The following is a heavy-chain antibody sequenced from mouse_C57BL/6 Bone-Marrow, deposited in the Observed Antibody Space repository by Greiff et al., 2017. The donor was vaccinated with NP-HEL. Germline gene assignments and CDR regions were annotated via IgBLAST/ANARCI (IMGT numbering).Heavy chain of an antibody. CDR3: ARQVYVIFDY. CDR1: GFTFSSYG. J-gene: IGHJ2*01. D-gene: IGHD1-1*01. CDR2: ISSGGSYT. Sequence: EVKLMESGGDLVKPGGSLKLSCAASGFTFSSYGMSWVRQTPDKRLEWVATISSGGSYTYYPDSVKGRFTISRDNAKNTLYLQMSSLKSEDTAMYYCARQVYVIFDYWGQGTTLTVSS. V-gene: IGHV5-6*01.